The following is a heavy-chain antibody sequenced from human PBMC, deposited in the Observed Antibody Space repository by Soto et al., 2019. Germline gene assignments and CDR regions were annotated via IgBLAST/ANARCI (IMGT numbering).Heavy chain of an antibody. CDR1: GDSINSGGHY. CDR3: ATMRDGYNWGYFDY. D-gene: IGHD5-12*01. J-gene: IGHJ4*02. V-gene: IGHV4-31*03. Sequence: QVQLQESGPGLVKPSETLSLRCTVSGDSINSGGHYWSWIRQHPGQGLEWIGYIYYTGSIYYNPSLESRVTLSLDTSMTHFSLTLSSVTAADTAVYHCATMRDGYNWGYFDYWGQGTLVTVSS. CDR2: IYYTGSI.